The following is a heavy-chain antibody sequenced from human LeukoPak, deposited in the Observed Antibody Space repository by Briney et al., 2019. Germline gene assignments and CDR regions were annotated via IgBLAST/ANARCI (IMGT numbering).Heavy chain of an antibody. Sequence: ASVKVSFKASGYTFTSYDINWERHGTGQEPGWMGWMNPYSGYTGNTQKFQGRVNMTRTTSISTAYMELSSLRSEDTAVYYWARAPFPYYDFWSGYYEWSYYYYGMDVWGQGTTVTVSS. V-gene: IGHV1-8*01. CDR3: ARAPFPYYDFWSGYYEWSYYYYGMDV. CDR1: GYTFTSYD. J-gene: IGHJ6*02. CDR2: MNPYSGYT. D-gene: IGHD3-3*01.